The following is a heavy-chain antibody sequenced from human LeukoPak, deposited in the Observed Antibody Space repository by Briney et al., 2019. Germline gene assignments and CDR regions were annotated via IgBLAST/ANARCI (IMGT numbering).Heavy chain of an antibody. CDR1: GFTCSSYS. D-gene: IGHD2-2*01. V-gene: IGHV3-21*01. CDR2: ISSSSSYI. CDR3: ARGGYCSSSSCYGGFDY. J-gene: IGHJ4*02. Sequence: GGSLRLSCGDSGFTCSSYSMNWVRQATGKGLEWVSSISSSSSYIYYADSLKGRFTISRDNAKNSLYLQMNSLRAEDTAVYYCARGGYCSSSSCYGGFDYWGQGTLVTVSS.